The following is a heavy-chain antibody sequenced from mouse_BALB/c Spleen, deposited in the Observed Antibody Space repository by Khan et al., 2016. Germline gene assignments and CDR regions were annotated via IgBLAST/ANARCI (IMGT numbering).Heavy chain of an antibody. Sequence: EVQLLETGGGLVQPGGSRGLSCEGSGFTFSGFWMSWVRQTPGKTLEWIGDINSDGSAINYAPSIKDRFTIFRDNDKSTLYLQMSNVRSEDTATYFCMRYDGYYWHFDAW. V-gene: IGHV11-2*02. CDR3: MRYDGYYWHFDA. D-gene: IGHD2-3*01. CDR1: GFTFSGFW. CDR2: INSDGSAI. J-gene: IGHJ1*01.